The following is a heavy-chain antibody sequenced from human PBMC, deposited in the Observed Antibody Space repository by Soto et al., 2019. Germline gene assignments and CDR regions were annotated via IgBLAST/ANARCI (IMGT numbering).Heavy chain of an antibody. J-gene: IGHJ6*02. V-gene: IGHV3-21*01. CDR1: RFAFSSYS. CDR3: TRDRSSFMRGRIRGPYGGLDV. Sequence: QLVESGGGLVKPGGSLRVSCAASRFAFSSYSMHLVRQAPMKGLEWVASINSVASYVYYADSVEGRFTISRDNATNSVCLQMNRLRAEDTAVYYCTRDRSSFMRGRIRGPYGGLDVWGQGTTVLVS. D-gene: IGHD3-10*01. CDR2: INSVASYV.